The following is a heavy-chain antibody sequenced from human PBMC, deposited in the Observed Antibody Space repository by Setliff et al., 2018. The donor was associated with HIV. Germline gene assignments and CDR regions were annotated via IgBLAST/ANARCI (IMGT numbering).Heavy chain of an antibody. D-gene: IGHD4-17*01. J-gene: IGHJ3*02. Sequence: SETLSLTCTVSHDSISRDYYWAWIRQPPGKGLEWIGAIYYTGSTYYNPSLRSRVTISVDTSKNQFSLWLSSVTAADTAVFYCARGVGDYGDYDAFDIWGQGTMVTVSS. CDR2: IYYTGST. CDR3: ARGVGDYGDYDAFDI. CDR1: HDSISRDYY. V-gene: IGHV4-38-2*02.